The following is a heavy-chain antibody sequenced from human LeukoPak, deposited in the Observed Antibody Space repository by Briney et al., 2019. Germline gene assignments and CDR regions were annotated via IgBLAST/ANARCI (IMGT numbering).Heavy chain of an antibody. D-gene: IGHD6-19*01. CDR3: AKARLSTGWAYNDY. J-gene: IGHJ4*02. CDR2: IVGGGTT. Sequence: PGGSLRLSCAASGFTFSGYAMSWVRQAPGKGLEWVSAIVGGGTTFYADSVKGRFTISRDNSKNTVLLQMNSLRAEDTAVYFCAKARLSTGWAYNDYWGQGTLVTVSS. CDR1: GFTFSGYA. V-gene: IGHV3-23*01.